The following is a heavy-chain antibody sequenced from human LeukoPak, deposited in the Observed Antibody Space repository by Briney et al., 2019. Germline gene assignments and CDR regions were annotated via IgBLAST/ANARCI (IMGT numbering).Heavy chain of an antibody. Sequence: SQTLSLTCAISGDSVSSNSVTWNWIRQSPSRGLEWLGRTYYRSTWYNDYAVSERGRITVDPDTSKNQFSLHLNSVTPEDTAVYYCARRLTQYDCFDPWGQGILVTVSS. CDR1: GDSVSSNSVT. CDR3: ARRLTQYDCFDP. V-gene: IGHV6-1*01. D-gene: IGHD2-2*01. J-gene: IGHJ5*02. CDR2: TYYRSTWYN.